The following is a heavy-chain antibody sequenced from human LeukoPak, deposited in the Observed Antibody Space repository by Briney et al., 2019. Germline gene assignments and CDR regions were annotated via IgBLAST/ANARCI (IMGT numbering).Heavy chain of an antibody. CDR3: AKAGVFRTAIYDSSGYYDGSAFDI. V-gene: IGHV3-23*01. Sequence: HPGGSLRLSCAASGFTFSSYSMNWVRQAPGKGLQWVSSISGSGSSTYYADFVKGRFTISRDNSKNTLYLQMNSLRAEDTAVYYCAKAGVFRTAIYDSSGYYDGSAFDIWGQGTMVTVSS. J-gene: IGHJ3*02. D-gene: IGHD3-22*01. CDR2: ISGSGSST. CDR1: GFTFSSYS.